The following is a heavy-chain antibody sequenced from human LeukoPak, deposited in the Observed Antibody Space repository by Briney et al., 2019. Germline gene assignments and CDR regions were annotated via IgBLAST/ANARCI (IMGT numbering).Heavy chain of an antibody. CDR2: ISGSGGSK. CDR1: GFTFSSYA. J-gene: IGHJ4*02. V-gene: IGHV3-23*01. D-gene: IGHD6-19*01. Sequence: PGGSLRLSCAVSGFTFSSYAMSRVRQAPGKGLEWVSGISGSGGSKYYAASVKGRFTISRDNSKNTLYLQMNTLRVEDTAVYYCANKGVPIGSGWYAYWGQGTLVTVSS. CDR3: ANKGVPIGSGWYAY.